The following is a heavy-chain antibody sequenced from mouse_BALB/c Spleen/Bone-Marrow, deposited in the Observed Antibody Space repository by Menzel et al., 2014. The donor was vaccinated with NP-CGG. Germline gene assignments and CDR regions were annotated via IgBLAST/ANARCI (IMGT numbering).Heavy chain of an antibody. CDR2: IDPANGNT. CDR1: GFNIKDTY. CDR3: ARYYYGYYFDY. Sequence: EVQLQQSGAELVKPGASVKLSCTASGFNIKDTYMHWAKQRPEQGLEWIGRIDPANGNTKYDPKFQGKATITADTSSNTAYPQLSSLTSEDTAVYYCARYYYGYYFDYWGQGTTLTVSS. J-gene: IGHJ2*01. V-gene: IGHV14-3*02. D-gene: IGHD1-2*01.